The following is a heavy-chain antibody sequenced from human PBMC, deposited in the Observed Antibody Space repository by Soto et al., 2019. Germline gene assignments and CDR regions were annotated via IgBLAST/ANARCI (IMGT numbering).Heavy chain of an antibody. V-gene: IGHV4-4*02. CDR2: IYHSGST. CDR1: GGSISSSNW. D-gene: IGHD5-18*01. CDR3: ARGRDDVDTDMVLDD. Sequence: SETLSLTCAVSGGSISSSNWWSWVRQPPGKGLEWIGEIYHSGSTNYNPSLKSRVTISVDKSKNQFSLKLSSVTAADTAVYYCARGRDDVDTDMVLDDWGPGTLVNVSS. J-gene: IGHJ4*02.